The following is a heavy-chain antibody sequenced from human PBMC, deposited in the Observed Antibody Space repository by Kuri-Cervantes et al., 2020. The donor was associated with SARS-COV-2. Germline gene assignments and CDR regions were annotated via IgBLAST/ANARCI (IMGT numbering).Heavy chain of an antibody. D-gene: IGHD3-3*01. J-gene: IGHJ6*03. V-gene: IGHV3-11*06. CDR2: ISSSSSYT. CDR3: ARVTYDFLMDV. CDR1: GGSFSGYY. Sequence: GGSLRLSCAVYGGSFSGYYWSWIRQPPGKGLEWVSSISSSSSYTYFSDSVKGRFTISRDNTKKSLSLQMNSPRAEDTAVYYCARVTYDFLMDVWGTGTTVTVSS.